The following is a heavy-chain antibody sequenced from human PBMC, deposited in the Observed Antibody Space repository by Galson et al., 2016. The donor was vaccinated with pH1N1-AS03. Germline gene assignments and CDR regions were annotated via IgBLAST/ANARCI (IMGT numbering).Heavy chain of an antibody. D-gene: IGHD1-26*01. V-gene: IGHV3-30*18. CDR2: ISYDGSNK. CDR3: AKDPASGEVWDILGALNWFDP. Sequence: LRLSCAASGFTFSSYGMHWVCQAPGKGLEWVAVISYDGSNKYYAESVKGRFTIPRDNSKKTLYLQMNSLRAEDTAVYYCAKDPASGEVWDILGALNWFDPWGQGTLVTVSS. CDR1: GFTFSSYG. J-gene: IGHJ5*02.